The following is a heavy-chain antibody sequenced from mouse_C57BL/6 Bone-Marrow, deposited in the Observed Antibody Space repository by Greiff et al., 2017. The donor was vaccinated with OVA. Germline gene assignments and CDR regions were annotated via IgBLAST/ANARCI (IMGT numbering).Heavy chain of an antibody. D-gene: IGHD1-1*01. J-gene: IGHJ4*01. Sequence: VKLMESGAELVKPGASVKMSCKASGYTFTTYPIEWMKQNHGKSLEWIGNFHPYNDDTKYNEKFKGKATLTVEKSSSTVYLELSRLTSDDSAVYYCAITTVVAGPHYAMDYWGQGTSVTVSS. CDR2: FHPYNDDT. V-gene: IGHV1-47*01. CDR1: GYTFTTYP. CDR3: AITTVVAGPHYAMDY.